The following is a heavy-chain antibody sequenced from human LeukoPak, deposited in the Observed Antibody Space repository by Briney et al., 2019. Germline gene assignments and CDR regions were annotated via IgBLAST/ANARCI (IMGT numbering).Heavy chain of an antibody. CDR3: ARDLDHYYHSNTALGSNPSGY. CDR2: INPNSGGT. D-gene: IGHD3-22*01. CDR1: GYTFTGYY. V-gene: IGHV1-2*02. Sequence: ASVKVSCKASGYTFTGYYMHWVRQAPGQGLEWMGWINPNSGGTNYAQKFQGRVTMTRDTSISTAYMELNRLRSDDTAVYYCARDLDHYYHSNTALGSNPSGYWGQGTLVTVSS. J-gene: IGHJ4*02.